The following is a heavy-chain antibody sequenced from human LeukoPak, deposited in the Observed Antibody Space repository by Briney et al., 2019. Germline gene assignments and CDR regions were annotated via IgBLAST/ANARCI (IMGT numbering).Heavy chain of an antibody. CDR1: GFTFDNYA. J-gene: IGHJ4*02. Sequence: GGPLRLSCAASGFTFDNYAMHWIRQAPGRGLEWVSGISWNSGSIGYADSVKGRFTISRDNAKRSLYLQMNGLRAEDTALYYCAKDYCSSTNCYIDYWGQGTLVTVSS. CDR2: ISWNSGSI. CDR3: AKDYCSSTNCYIDY. D-gene: IGHD2-2*02. V-gene: IGHV3-9*01.